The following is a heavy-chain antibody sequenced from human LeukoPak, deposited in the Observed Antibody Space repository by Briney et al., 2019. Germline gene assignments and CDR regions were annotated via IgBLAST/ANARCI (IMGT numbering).Heavy chain of an antibody. CDR1: GYTFTSYS. V-gene: IGHV1-18*01. J-gene: IGHJ6*02. Sequence: ASVEVSCKTSGYTFTSYSISWVRQAPGQGLEWMGWISAYNGDTSSAQKVQGRVTMTTDTSTSTAYMELRSLRSDDTAVYYCARQVLIAGGRYGMDVWGQGTTVTVSS. CDR2: ISAYNGDT. D-gene: IGHD2-15*01. CDR3: ARQVLIAGGRYGMDV.